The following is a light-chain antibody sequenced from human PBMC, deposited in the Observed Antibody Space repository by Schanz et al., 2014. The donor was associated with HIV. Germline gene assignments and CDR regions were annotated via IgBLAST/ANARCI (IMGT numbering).Light chain of an antibody. CDR3: LQDYNSWT. J-gene: IGKJ1*01. CDR1: QGIRND. Sequence: AIQMTQSPSSLSASVGARVTITCRASQGIRNDLGWYQQKPGKAPKLLIYAASSLQSGVPSRFSGSGSGTDFTLTISSLQPEDFATYYCLQDYNSWTFGQGTKVEIK. CDR2: AAS. V-gene: IGKV1-6*01.